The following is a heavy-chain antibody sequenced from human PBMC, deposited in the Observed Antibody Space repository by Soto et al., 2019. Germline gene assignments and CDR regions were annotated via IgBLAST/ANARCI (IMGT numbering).Heavy chain of an antibody. Sequence: SETLSLTCTVSGGSISSYYWSWIRQPPGKGLEWIGYIYYSGSTNYNPSLKSRVTISVDTSKNQFSLKLSSVTAADTAVYYCARTRIRLGYCSGGSCFPHDNYYYYYGMDVWGQGTTVTVSS. J-gene: IGHJ6*02. CDR1: GGSISSYY. CDR2: IYYSGST. D-gene: IGHD2-15*01. V-gene: IGHV4-59*01. CDR3: ARTRIRLGYCSGGSCFPHDNYYYYYGMDV.